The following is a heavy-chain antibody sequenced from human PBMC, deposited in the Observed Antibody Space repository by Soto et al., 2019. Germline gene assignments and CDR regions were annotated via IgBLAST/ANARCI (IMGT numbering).Heavy chain of an antibody. J-gene: IGHJ4*02. Sequence: AGGSLRLSCAASGFIFSSYAMSWVRQAPGKGLEWISGISGSGGSTNYADSVKGRFTISRDNSKNTMYLQMSSLRADDTAVYYCAKDSTLFRYDFWSGPLDYWGQGTLVTVSS. CDR1: GFIFSSYA. V-gene: IGHV3-23*01. D-gene: IGHD3-3*01. CDR3: AKDSTLFRYDFWSGPLDY. CDR2: ISGSGGST.